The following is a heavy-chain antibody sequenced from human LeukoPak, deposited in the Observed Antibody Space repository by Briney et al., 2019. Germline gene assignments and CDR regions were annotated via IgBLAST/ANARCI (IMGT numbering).Heavy chain of an antibody. J-gene: IGHJ4*02. CDR1: GYSFTSYW. D-gene: IGHD1-26*01. V-gene: IGHV5-51*01. Sequence: NPGESLKISCKGSGYSFTSYWIGWMRQMPGKGLEWMGIIYPGDSDTRYSPSFQGQVTISADKSLSTAYLQWSSLKASDTAMYYCARGSGSYHTAYMNWGQGSPVTVSS. CDR3: ARGSGSYHTAYMN. CDR2: IYPGDSDT.